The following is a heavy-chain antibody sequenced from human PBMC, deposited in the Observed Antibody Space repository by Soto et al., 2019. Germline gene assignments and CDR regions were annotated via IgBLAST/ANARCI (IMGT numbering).Heavy chain of an antibody. CDR3: ARASSGGESPYDAFDI. Sequence: EVQLVESGGGLVQPGGSLRLSCAASGFTFSSYSMNWVRQAPGKGLEWVSYISSSSSTIYYADSVKGRFTISRDNAKNSLYLQMNSLRAEDTAVYYCARASSGGESPYDAFDIWGQGTMVTVSS. D-gene: IGHD3-10*01. V-gene: IGHV3-48*01. CDR1: GFTFSSYS. CDR2: ISSSSSTI. J-gene: IGHJ3*02.